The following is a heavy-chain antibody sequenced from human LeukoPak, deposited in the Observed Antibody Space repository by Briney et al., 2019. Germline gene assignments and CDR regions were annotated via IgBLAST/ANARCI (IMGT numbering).Heavy chain of an antibody. D-gene: IGHD3-22*01. CDR2: IIPIFGTA. CDR3: ARDLDSSGYYYSQTDNRFDY. Sequence: GASVKVSCKASGGTFSSYAISWVRQAPGQGLEWMGGIIPIFGTANYAQKLQGRVTMTTDTSTSTAYMELRSLRSDDTAVYYCARDLDSSGYYYSQTDNRFDYWGQGTLVTVSS. J-gene: IGHJ4*02. CDR1: GGTFSSYA. V-gene: IGHV1-69*05.